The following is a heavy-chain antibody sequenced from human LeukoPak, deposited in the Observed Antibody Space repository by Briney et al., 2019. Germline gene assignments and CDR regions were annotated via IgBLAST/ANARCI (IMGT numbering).Heavy chain of an antibody. Sequence: SETLSLTCAVYGESFSGYYWSWIRQPPGKGLEWIGEINHSGSTNYNPSLKSRVTISVDTSKNQFSLELSSVTAADTAVYYCARSVGSSWHNGYWGQGTLVTVSS. J-gene: IGHJ4*02. CDR1: GESFSGYY. V-gene: IGHV4-34*01. D-gene: IGHD6-13*01. CDR2: INHSGST. CDR3: ARSVGSSWHNGY.